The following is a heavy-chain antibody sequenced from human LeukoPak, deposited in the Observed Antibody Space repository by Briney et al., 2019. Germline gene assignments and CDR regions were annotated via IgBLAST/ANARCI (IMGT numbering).Heavy chain of an antibody. J-gene: IGHJ6*03. V-gene: IGHV1-69*01. CDR3: ARVDYYYHYMDV. CDR2: IIPIFGTA. Sequence: SVKVSCKASGGTFSSYAITWVRQAPGQGLEWMGGIIPIFGTANYAQKFQGRVTITADESTSTAYMELRSLRSDDTAVYYCARVDYYYHYMDVWGKGTTVTVSS. CDR1: GGTFSSYA.